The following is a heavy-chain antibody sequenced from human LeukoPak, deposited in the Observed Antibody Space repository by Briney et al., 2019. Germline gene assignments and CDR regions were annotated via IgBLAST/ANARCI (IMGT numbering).Heavy chain of an antibody. Sequence: ASVKVSCKASDYTFTSYGISWVRQAPGQGLEWMGWISAYNGNTNYAQKLQGRVTMTTDTSTSTAYMELRSLRSDDTAVYYCARSPRWLDITMVRGDWFDPWGQGTLVTVSS. V-gene: IGHV1-18*01. CDR2: ISAYNGNT. J-gene: IGHJ5*02. CDR1: DYTFTSYG. D-gene: IGHD3-10*01. CDR3: ARSPRWLDITMVRGDWFDP.